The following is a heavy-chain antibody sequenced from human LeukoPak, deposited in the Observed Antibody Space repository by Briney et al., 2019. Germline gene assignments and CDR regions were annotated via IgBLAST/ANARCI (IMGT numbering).Heavy chain of an antibody. D-gene: IGHD6-19*01. CDR3: ARAYSSGWYDN. CDR1: GFTFSSYD. CDR2: IGTAGDT. J-gene: IGHJ4*02. Sequence: QAGGSLRLSCAASGFTFSSYDMHWVRQATGKGLEWVSAIGTAGDTYYPGSVKGRFTISRENAKNSLYLQMNSLRAGDTAVYYCARAYSSGWYDNWGQGTLVTVSS. V-gene: IGHV3-13*01.